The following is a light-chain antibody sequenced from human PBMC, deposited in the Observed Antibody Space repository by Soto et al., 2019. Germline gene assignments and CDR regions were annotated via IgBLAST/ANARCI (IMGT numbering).Light chain of an antibody. CDR1: SSDVGGYDY. CDR3: RSYEISSLSL. Sequence: CGLTQPASVGGSPGRWIPISCGGTSSDVGGYDYVSWYQHHPGKAPELMIYDVSNRPSGVANRFSGSKSVNTASLTISGLQAVDEADYYCRSYEISSLSLFGAGTK. V-gene: IGLV2-14*03. CDR2: DVS. J-gene: IGLJ2*01.